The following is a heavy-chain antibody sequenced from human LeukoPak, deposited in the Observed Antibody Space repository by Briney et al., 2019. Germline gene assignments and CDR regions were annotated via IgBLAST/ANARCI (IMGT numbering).Heavy chain of an antibody. Sequence: SETLSLTCTVSGGSISSYYWSWIRQPPGKGLEWIGYIYYSGTTNYNPSLKSRVTMSVDTSKTQFSLKLSSVTAADTAVYYCAREPYGSGTYYNVFDYWGQGILVTVSS. CDR2: IYYSGTT. V-gene: IGHV4-59*01. CDR3: AREPYGSGTYYNVFDY. D-gene: IGHD3-10*01. CDR1: GGSISSYY. J-gene: IGHJ4*02.